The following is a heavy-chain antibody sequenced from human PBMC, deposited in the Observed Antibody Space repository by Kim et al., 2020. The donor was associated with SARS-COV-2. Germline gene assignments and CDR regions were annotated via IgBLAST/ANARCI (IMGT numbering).Heavy chain of an antibody. CDR2: INPSGGST. Sequence: ASVKVSCKASGYTFTSYYMHWVRQAPGQGLEWMGIINPSGGSTSYAQKFQGRVTMTRDTSTSTVYMELSSLRSEDTAVYYCARVIGHPAEYYRDGYYGMDVWGQGTTVTVSS. V-gene: IGHV1-46*01. CDR3: ARVIGHPAEYYRDGYYGMDV. J-gene: IGHJ6*02. D-gene: IGHD1-26*01. CDR1: GYTFTSYY.